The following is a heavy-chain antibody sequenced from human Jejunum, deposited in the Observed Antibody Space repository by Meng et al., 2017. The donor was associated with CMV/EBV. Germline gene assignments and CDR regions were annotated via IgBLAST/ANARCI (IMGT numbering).Heavy chain of an antibody. Sequence: QVQLVPSGAGVKKPGASVRVSCKASGYTFGSYGICWVRQAPGQGLEWMGWFVNYVDTYPAPKFQGRVTMTTDTHTNTAFMELRSLTSDDTAVYYCASGTPGRSYCDYWGQGTLVTVSS. CDR1: GYTFGSYG. D-gene: IGHD2-15*01. CDR3: ASGTPGRSYCDY. CDR2: FVNYVDT. J-gene: IGHJ4*02. V-gene: IGHV1-18*01.